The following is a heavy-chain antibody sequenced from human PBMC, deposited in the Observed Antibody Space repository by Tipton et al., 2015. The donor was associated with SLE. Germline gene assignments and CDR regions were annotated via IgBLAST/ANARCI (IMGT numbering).Heavy chain of an antibody. V-gene: IGHV4-59*11. CDR3: ARGGCSGRSCYPYYYGMDV. J-gene: IGHJ6*02. D-gene: IGHD2-15*01. CDR2: ISYSGST. Sequence: TLSLTCTVSGDTISDHYWSWIRQPPGKGLEWIGYISYSGSTNYSPSLKSRVTISLDTSKTQFSLKLRSVTAADTAVYYCARGGCSGRSCYPYYYGMDVWGPGTTVTVSS. CDR1: GDTISDHY.